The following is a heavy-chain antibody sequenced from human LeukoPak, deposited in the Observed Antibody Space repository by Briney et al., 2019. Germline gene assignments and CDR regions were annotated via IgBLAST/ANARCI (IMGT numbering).Heavy chain of an antibody. CDR2: INHSGST. V-gene: IGHV4-34*01. Sequence: PSETLSLTCAVYGGSFSGYYWSWIRQPPGKGLEWIGEINHSGSTNYNPSLKSRVTISVDTSKNQFSLKLSSVTAADTAVYYCASRGSYYAYWGQGTLVTVSS. J-gene: IGHJ4*02. D-gene: IGHD1-26*01. CDR3: ASRGSYYAY. CDR1: GGSFSGYY.